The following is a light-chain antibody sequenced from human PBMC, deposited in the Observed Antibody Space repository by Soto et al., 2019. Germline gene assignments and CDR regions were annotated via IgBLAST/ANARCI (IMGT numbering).Light chain of an antibody. CDR2: SNN. Sequence: QLVLTQPPSASGTPGQRVTISCSGSSSNIGSNTVNWYQQLPGTAPKLLIYSNNQRPSGVPDRFSGSKSGTSASLAISGLQSEYEADYYCAAWDDSLNGLVFGTGTKLTVL. CDR3: AAWDDSLNGLV. CDR1: SSNIGSNT. V-gene: IGLV1-44*01. J-gene: IGLJ1*01.